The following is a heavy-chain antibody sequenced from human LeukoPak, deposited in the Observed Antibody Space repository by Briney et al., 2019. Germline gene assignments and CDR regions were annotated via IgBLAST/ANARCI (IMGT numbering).Heavy chain of an antibody. J-gene: IGHJ3*02. D-gene: IGHD1-26*01. V-gene: IGHV3-53*01. CDR3: ARGRRWDLLVSLIDASDI. CDR1: GFSVSSNF. Sequence: EGSLRLSCAASGFSVSSNFMTWVRQAPGKGLEWVSVIFSGGSTYYADSVKGRFTISRDNSKNTVYLQMNSLRVEDTAVYYCARGRRWDLLVSLIDASDIWGQGTMVTVSS. CDR2: IFSGGST.